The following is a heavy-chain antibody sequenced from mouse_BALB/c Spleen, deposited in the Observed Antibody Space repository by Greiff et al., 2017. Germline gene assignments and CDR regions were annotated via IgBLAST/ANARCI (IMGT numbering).Heavy chain of an antibody. CDR3: ARGDTTVDYFDY. J-gene: IGHJ2*01. D-gene: IGHD1-1*01. Sequence: EVQLVESGGGLVKPGGSLKLSCAASGFTFSSYAMSWVRQTPEKRLEWVASISSGGSTYYPDSVKGRFTISRDNARNILYLQMSSLRSEDTAMYYCARGDTTVDYFDYWGQGTTLTVSS. CDR2: ISSGGST. V-gene: IGHV5-6-5*01. CDR1: GFTFSSYA.